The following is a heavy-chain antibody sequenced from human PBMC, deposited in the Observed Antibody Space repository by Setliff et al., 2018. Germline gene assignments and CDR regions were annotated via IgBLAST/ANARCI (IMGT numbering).Heavy chain of an antibody. V-gene: IGHV3-23*03. D-gene: IGHD6-19*01. J-gene: IGHJ4*02. CDR3: AKDQRESTGWFKLFDY. Sequence: GGSLRLSCEASGFTFSNYAMGWVRQAPGKGLEWVSVIYSGGSRAYSADSVKGRFTIFRDNSRNTLHLQMNSLRAEDTAVYYCAKDQRESTGWFKLFDYWGQGVLVTVSS. CDR2: IYSGGSRA. CDR1: GFTFSNYA.